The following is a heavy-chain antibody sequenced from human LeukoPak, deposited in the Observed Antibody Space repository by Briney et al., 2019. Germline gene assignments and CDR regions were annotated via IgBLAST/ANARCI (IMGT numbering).Heavy chain of an antibody. Sequence: ASVKVSCKASGYTFTSYDINWVRQATGQGLEWTGWMNPNSGNTGYAQKFQGRVTMTRNTSISTAYMELSSLRSEDTAVYYCARGGDMQLGFDYWGQGTLVTVSS. V-gene: IGHV1-8*01. D-gene: IGHD6-6*01. J-gene: IGHJ4*02. CDR2: MNPNSGNT. CDR3: ARGGDMQLGFDY. CDR1: GYTFTSYD.